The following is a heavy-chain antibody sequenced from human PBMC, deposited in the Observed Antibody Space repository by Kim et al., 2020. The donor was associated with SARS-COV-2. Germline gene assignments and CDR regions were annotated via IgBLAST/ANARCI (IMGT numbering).Heavy chain of an antibody. CDR2: SKSKNDGGTT. D-gene: IGHD4-17*01. J-gene: IGHJ4*02. V-gene: IGHV3-15*01. Sequence: GGSLRLSCAASGFTFSNAWMSWVRQAPGKGLEWVGRSKSKNDGGTTDYAAPVKGRFTISRDDSKNTLYLQMNSLKTEDTAVYYCTTDLHDYGDRDYWGLG. CDR3: TTDLHDYGDRDY. CDR1: GFTFSNAW.